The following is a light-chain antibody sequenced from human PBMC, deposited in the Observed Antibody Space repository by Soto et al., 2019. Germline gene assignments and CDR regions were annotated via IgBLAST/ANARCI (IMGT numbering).Light chain of an antibody. Sequence: DIQLTQSPSFLSASVGDRVTITCRASQGISSYLAWYQQKPGKAPKFLIYAASTLQRGVPSRFCGSGSGTEFTLTVSSLQPEDFATYYCQRLDDYPITFGQGTRLEIK. J-gene: IGKJ5*01. CDR1: QGISSY. CDR3: QRLDDYPIT. V-gene: IGKV1-9*01. CDR2: AAS.